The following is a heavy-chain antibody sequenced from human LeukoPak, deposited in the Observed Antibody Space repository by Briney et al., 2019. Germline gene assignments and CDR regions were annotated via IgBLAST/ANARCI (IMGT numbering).Heavy chain of an antibody. V-gene: IGHV3-30*18. CDR1: GVTFSSYG. Sequence: GSLRLSCAASGVTFSSYGMHWVRQAPGKGLEWVAVISYDGSNKYYADSVKGRFTISRDNSKHTLYLQMNSLRAEDTAAYYCAKGDQLDYWGQGTLVTVSS. CDR3: AKGDQLDY. CDR2: ISYDGSNK. J-gene: IGHJ4*02. D-gene: IGHD2-2*01.